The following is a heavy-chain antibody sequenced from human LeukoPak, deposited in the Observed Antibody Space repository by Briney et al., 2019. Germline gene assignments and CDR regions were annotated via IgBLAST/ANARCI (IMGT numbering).Heavy chain of an antibody. CDR2: ISSSSSYI. CDR3: AREDCTGGNCFGY. CDR1: GFTFSSYS. V-gene: IGHV3-21*01. J-gene: IGHJ4*02. D-gene: IGHD2-8*02. Sequence: GGSLRLSCAASGFTFSSYSMNWVRQAPGKGLEWVSSISSSSSYIYYADSVKGRFTISRDNAKNSLYLQMNSLRAEDTAVYYCAREDCTGGNCFGYWGQGTLVTVSS.